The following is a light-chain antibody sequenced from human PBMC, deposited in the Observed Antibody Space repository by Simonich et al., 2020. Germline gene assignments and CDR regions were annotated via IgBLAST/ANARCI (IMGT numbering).Light chain of an antibody. CDR3: QAWDSSTAVV. J-gene: IGLJ2*01. Sequence: SYELTQPPSVSVSPGQTASITCSGDKLGDKYACWYQQKPGQSPVLVIYHDSQRPSGIPERFSGSNAGNTATLTISGTQAMDEADYYCQAWDSSTAVVFGGGTKLTVL. CDR1: KLGDKY. V-gene: IGLV3-1*01. CDR2: HDS.